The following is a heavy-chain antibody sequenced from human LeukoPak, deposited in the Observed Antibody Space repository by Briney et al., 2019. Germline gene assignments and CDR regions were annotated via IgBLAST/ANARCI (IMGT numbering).Heavy chain of an antibody. CDR1: GGTFGSYA. V-gene: IGHV1-69*05. J-gene: IGHJ6*03. CDR3: ARDYRRWLQPPTYYYYYYMDV. Sequence: ASVKVSCKASGGTFGSYAISWVRQAPGQGLEWMGGIIPIFGTANYAQKFQGRVTITTDESTSTAYMELSSLRSEDTAVYYCARDYRRWLQPPTYYYYYYMDVWGKGTTVTVSS. CDR2: IIPIFGTA. D-gene: IGHD5-24*01.